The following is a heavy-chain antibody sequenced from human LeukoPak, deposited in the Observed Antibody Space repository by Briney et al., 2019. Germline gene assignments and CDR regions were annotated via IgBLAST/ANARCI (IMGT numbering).Heavy chain of an antibody. CDR3: ATSYQRDGFDI. Sequence: VSYISIGSSTIYYAASVKGRFTISRDNAKNSVYLQMNSLRAEDTAVYYCATSYQRDGFDIWGQGTMVTVSS. D-gene: IGHD2-2*01. V-gene: IGHV3-48*04. J-gene: IGHJ3*02. CDR2: ISIGSSTI.